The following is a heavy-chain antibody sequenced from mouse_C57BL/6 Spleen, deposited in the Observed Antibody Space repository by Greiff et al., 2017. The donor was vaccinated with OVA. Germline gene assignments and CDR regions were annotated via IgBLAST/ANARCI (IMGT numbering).Heavy chain of an antibody. J-gene: IGHJ1*03. CDR3: ARRDGYWYFDV. CDR1: GYTFTDYN. CDR2: INPNNGGT. Sequence: VQLQQSGPELVKPGASVKIPCKASGYTFTDYNMDWVKQSHGQSLEWIGVINPNNGGTIYNQKFKGKATLTVAKSSSTAYMELRSLTSEDTAVYYCARRDGYWYFDVWGTGTTVTVSS. D-gene: IGHD2-3*01. V-gene: IGHV1-18*01.